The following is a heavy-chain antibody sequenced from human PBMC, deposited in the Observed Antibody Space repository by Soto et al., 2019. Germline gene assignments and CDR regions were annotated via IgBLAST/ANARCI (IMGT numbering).Heavy chain of an antibody. CDR3: ARDMITFGGVIVESPFGY. D-gene: IGHD3-16*02. CDR1: GFTFSSYW. V-gene: IGHV3-7*01. J-gene: IGHJ4*02. CDR2: IKQDGSEK. Sequence: EVQLVESGGGLVQPGGSLRLSCAASGFTFSSYWMSWVRQAPGKGLEWVANIKQDGSEKYYVDSVKGRFTISRDNAKNSLYLQMNSVRAEDTAVYYCARDMITFGGVIVESPFGYWGQGTLVTVSS.